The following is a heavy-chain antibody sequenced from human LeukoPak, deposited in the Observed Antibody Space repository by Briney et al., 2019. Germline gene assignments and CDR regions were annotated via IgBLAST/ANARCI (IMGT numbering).Heavy chain of an antibody. CDR1: GGSISSYY. CDR3: AREIYYAENLYFDY. D-gene: IGHD3-10*01. CDR2: IFTSGST. J-gene: IGHJ4*02. Sequence: SETLSLTCTVSGGSISSYYWSWIRQPPGKGLEWIGRIFTSGSTNYNPSLKSRVTMSVDTSKNQFSLKLSSVTAADPAVYYCAREIYYAENLYFDYWGQGTLVTVSS. V-gene: IGHV4-4*07.